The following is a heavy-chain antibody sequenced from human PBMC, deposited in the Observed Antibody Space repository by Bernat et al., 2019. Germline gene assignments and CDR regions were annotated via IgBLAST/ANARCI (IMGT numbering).Heavy chain of an antibody. J-gene: IGHJ3*02. CDR1: GGSISSYY. CDR3: AREHYGSGSSAFDI. Sequence: QVQLQESGPGLVKPSETLSLTCTVPGGSISSYYWSWIRQPPGKGLEWIGYIYYSGSTNYNPSLKSRVTISVDTSKNQFSLKLSSVTAADTAVYYCAREHYGSGSSAFDIWGQGTMVTVSS. V-gene: IGHV4-59*01. CDR2: IYYSGST. D-gene: IGHD3-10*01.